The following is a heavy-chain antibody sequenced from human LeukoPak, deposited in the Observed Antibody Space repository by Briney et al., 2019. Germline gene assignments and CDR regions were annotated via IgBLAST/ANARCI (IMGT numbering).Heavy chain of an antibody. Sequence: PGRSLRLSCAASGFTFSSYAMHWVRQAPGKGLEWVAVISYDGSNKYYADSVKGRFTNSRDNSKNTLYLQMNSLRAEDTAVYYCARARGAATSGFDYWGQGTLVTVSS. CDR3: ARARGAATSGFDY. CDR2: ISYDGSNK. D-gene: IGHD3-10*01. CDR1: GFTFSSYA. J-gene: IGHJ4*02. V-gene: IGHV3-30-3*01.